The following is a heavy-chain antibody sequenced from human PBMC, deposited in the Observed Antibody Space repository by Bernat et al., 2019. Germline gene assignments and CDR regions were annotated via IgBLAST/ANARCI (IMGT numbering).Heavy chain of an antibody. D-gene: IGHD3-10*01. V-gene: IGHV1-3*01. CDR2: INAGNGNT. J-gene: IGHJ6*03. CDR1: GYTFTSYA. Sequence: QVQLVQSGAEVKKPGASVKVSCKASGYTFTSYAMHWVRQAPGQGLEWMGWINAGNGNTKYSQKFQGRVTITRDTSTSTAYMELSSLRSEDTAVYYCARGTRMVQRVIIRYYEYMDVWGQGTTVTVSS. CDR3: ARGTRMVQRVIIRYYEYMDV.